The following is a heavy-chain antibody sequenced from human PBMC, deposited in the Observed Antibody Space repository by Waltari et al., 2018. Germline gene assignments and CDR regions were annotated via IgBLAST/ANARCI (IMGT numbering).Heavy chain of an antibody. Sequence: QVQLQESGPGLVKPSETLSLTCTVSGGSISSYYWSWIRQHPGKGLEWIGYIYYSGSTNYNPSLKSRVTISVDTAKNQFSLKLSSVTAADTAVYYCARSASGSYGAYYYYGMDVWGQGTTVTVSS. CDR3: ARSASGSYGAYYYYGMDV. CDR1: GGSISSYY. J-gene: IGHJ6*02. D-gene: IGHD1-26*01. V-gene: IGHV4-59*12. CDR2: IYYSGST.